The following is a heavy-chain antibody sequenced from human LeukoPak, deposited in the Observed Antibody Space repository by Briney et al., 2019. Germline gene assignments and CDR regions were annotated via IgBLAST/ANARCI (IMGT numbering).Heavy chain of an antibody. J-gene: IGHJ4*02. D-gene: IGHD6-19*01. CDR1: EFTVSINH. CDR2: IYSGGTT. V-gene: IGHV3-53*01. CDR3: ARGSSGWSFDY. Sequence: GGSLRLSCAASEFTVSINHMSWVRQAPGKGLEWVSIIYSGGTTYYADSVKGRFTISRDNSKNTLYLQMNSLRAEDMAVYYCARGSSGWSFDYWGQGTLVTVSS.